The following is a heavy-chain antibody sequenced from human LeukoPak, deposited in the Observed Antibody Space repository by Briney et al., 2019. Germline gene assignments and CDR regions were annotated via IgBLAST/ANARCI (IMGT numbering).Heavy chain of an antibody. CDR2: TYYRSKWII. D-gene: IGHD6-13*01. Sequence: SQTLSLTCAISGDSVSSSSSAWSWIRQSPSRGLEWLGRTYYRSKWIIDYAVSVESRITINPDTSKNQFSLKLSSVTAADTAVYYCARRYTRYSSSWSYWFDPWGQGTLVTVSS. CDR3: ARRYTRYSSSWSYWFDP. J-gene: IGHJ5*02. CDR1: GDSVSSSSSA. V-gene: IGHV6-1*01.